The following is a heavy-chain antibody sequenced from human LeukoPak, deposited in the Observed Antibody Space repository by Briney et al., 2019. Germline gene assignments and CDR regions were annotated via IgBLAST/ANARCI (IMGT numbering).Heavy chain of an antibody. D-gene: IGHD6-6*01. CDR3: ARVEYDADDY. CDR2: IQYDGSNK. Sequence: PGGSLRLSCAASGFTFSNYGMHWVRQAPGKGLKWVAFIQYDGSNKDYEDSVKGRFTISRDNSRNTLYLQMNSLRAEDTAVYYCARVEYDADDYWGQGTLVTVSS. CDR1: GFTFSNYG. V-gene: IGHV3-30*02. J-gene: IGHJ4*02.